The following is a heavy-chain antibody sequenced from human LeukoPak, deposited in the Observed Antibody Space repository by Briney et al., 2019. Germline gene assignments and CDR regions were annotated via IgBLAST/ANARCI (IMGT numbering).Heavy chain of an antibody. Sequence: ASVKVSCKASGYTFTSYGISWVRQAPGQGLEWMGWISAYNGNTNYAQKLQGRVTMTTDTSTSTAYMGLRSLRSDDTAVYYCARVTSFGSYPDYRGQGTLVTVSS. CDR3: ARVTSFGSYPDY. V-gene: IGHV1-18*01. CDR2: ISAYNGNT. J-gene: IGHJ4*02. CDR1: GYTFTSYG. D-gene: IGHD1-26*01.